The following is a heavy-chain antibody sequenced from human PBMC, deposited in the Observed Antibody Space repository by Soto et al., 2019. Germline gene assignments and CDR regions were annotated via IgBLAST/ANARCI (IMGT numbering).Heavy chain of an antibody. J-gene: IGHJ5*02. D-gene: IGHD3-10*01. Sequence: QVQLVQSGAEVKKPGSSVKVSCTASGGTFSSYTISWVRQAPGQGLEWMGRIIPILGIANYAQKFQGRVTITADKSTSTAYMALSSLRSEDTAVYYCAREEEDYDGSGSYYNRDWFDPWGQGTLVTVSS. V-gene: IGHV1-69*08. CDR3: AREEEDYDGSGSYYNRDWFDP. CDR1: GGTFSSYT. CDR2: IIPILGIA.